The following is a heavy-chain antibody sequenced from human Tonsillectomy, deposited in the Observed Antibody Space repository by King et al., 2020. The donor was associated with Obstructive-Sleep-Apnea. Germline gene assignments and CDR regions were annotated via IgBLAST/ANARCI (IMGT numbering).Heavy chain of an antibody. J-gene: IGHJ4*02. D-gene: IGHD4-17*01. CDR3: ARDGDDYGDFTYYFDY. CDR2: ISSDGSNK. Sequence: VQLVESGGGVVQPGRSLRLSCAASGFTFTTYAMHWVRQAPGKGLEWGAVISSDGSNKYYADSVKGRFTISRDNSKNTLFLQMSSLRAEDTAGYYCARDGDDYGDFTYYFDYWGQGTLVTVSS. V-gene: IGHV3-30-3*01. CDR1: GFTFTTYA.